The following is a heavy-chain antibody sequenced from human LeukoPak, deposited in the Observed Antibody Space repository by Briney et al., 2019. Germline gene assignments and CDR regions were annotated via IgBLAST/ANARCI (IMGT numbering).Heavy chain of an antibody. CDR3: TRGSSGRRDN. CDR2: MNPNSGNT. V-gene: IGHV1-8*01. J-gene: IGHJ4*02. D-gene: IGHD6-19*01. Sequence: GASVKVSCKASGYTFTSCDINWVRQAPGQGLEWMGLMNPNSGNTGYGQSFQGRITMTRDISIGTAYMELSNLTSEDTAIYYCTRGSSGRRDNWGQGTLVTVSA. CDR1: GYTFTSCD.